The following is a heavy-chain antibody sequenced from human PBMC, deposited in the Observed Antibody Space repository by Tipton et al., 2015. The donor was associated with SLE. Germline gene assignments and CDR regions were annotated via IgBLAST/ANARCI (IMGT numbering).Heavy chain of an antibody. D-gene: IGHD2-21*01. CDR1: GGSISHYY. J-gene: IGHJ2*01. CDR3: ARVLGGDDPLYYFDV. CDR2: ISYSGST. Sequence: TLSLTCTVSGGSISHYYWSWIRQPPGRLLQYIGYISYSGSTNYNPSLRSRVTISVDTSKNQFSLKVNSVTAADTAVYYCARVLGGDDPLYYFDVWGRGTLVTVSS. V-gene: IGHV4-59*01.